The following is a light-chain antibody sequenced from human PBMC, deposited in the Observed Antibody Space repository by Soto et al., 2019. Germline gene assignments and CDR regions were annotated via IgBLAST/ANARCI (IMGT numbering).Light chain of an antibody. CDR3: QRYNSNFLT. J-gene: IGKJ4*02. V-gene: IGKV1-5*01. Sequence: DIQMTQSPSTLSASVGDRVTITCRASESIDTWLAWYQQKPGKAPRLLIYDASTLKSGVPFRFSGSGSGTKFTLSISALQPDDFATYYCQRYNSNFLTFGGGTKVEI. CDR2: DAS. CDR1: ESIDTW.